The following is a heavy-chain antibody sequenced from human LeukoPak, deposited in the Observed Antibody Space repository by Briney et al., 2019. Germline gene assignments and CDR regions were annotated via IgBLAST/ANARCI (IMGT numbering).Heavy chain of an antibody. J-gene: IGHJ4*02. V-gene: IGHV3-30-3*01. D-gene: IGHD3-10*01. CDR1: GFTFSSYA. CDR3: ARESVLLWFGDY. Sequence: GGSLRLSCAASGFTFSSYAMHWVRQAPGKGLEWVAVISYDGSNKYYADSVKGRFTISRDNSKNTLNLQMNSLRAEDTAVYYCARESVLLWFGDYWGQGTLVTVSS. CDR2: ISYDGSNK.